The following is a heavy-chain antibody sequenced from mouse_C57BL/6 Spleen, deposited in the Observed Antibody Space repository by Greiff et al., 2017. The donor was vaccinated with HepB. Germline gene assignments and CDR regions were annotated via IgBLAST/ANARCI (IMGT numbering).Heavy chain of an antibody. V-gene: IGHV14-2*01. CDR2: IDPEDGDT. CDR3: ALITTVVGFDC. Sequence: VQLQQSGAELVKPGASVKLSCTASGFNIKDYYMHWVKQRTEQGLEWIGRIDPEDGDTKYAPKFQGKATITADTSSSTAYLQLSSLTSADTAVYYCALITTVVGFDCWGQGTTLTVSS. J-gene: IGHJ2*01. D-gene: IGHD1-1*01. CDR1: GFNIKDYY.